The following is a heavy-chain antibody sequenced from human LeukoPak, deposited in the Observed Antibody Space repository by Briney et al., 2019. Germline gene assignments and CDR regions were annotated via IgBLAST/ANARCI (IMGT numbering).Heavy chain of an antibody. Sequence: SETLSLTCTVSGGSISSYYWSWIRQPPGKGLEWIGYIYYSGSTNYNPSLKSRVTISVDTSKNQFSLKLSSVTAADTAVYYCARIGGITYFDYWGQGTVVTVSP. CDR1: GGSISSYY. V-gene: IGHV4-59*08. CDR2: IYYSGST. CDR3: ARIGGITYFDY. D-gene: IGHD3-16*01. J-gene: IGHJ4*02.